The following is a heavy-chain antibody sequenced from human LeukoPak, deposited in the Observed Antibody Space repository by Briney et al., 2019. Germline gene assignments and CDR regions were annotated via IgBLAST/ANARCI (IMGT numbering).Heavy chain of an antibody. CDR2: ISDSGSTI. CDR1: GFSFSSHE. J-gene: IGHJ3*02. Sequence: GGSLRLSCAASGFSFSSHEMHWVRQAPGKGLEWLSYISDSGSTIHTADSVKGRFSSSRDNAKSSLYLQLYSLRAEDTAVYYCAREGYSGILGAFDIWGQGTMVTVSS. V-gene: IGHV3-48*03. D-gene: IGHD1-26*01. CDR3: AREGYSGILGAFDI.